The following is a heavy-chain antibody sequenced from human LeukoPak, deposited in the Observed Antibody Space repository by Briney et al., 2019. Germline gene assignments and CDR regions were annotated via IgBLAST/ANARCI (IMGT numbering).Heavy chain of an antibody. D-gene: IGHD5-24*01. CDR1: GGSISGYY. J-gene: IGHJ4*02. V-gene: IGHV4-59*08. CDR2: VYNRGST. Sequence: SETLSLTCSVSGGSISGYYWSWIRQPPGKGLEWIGCVYNRGSTYYNSSLKGRVTISLDTSRNQFYLRLSSVTAADTAVYYCTRSRTNNNAYNGLDYWGQGTLVTVSS. CDR3: TRSRTNNNAYNGLDY.